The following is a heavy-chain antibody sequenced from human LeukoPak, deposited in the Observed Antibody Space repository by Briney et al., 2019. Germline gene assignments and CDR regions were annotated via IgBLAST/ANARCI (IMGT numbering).Heavy chain of an antibody. Sequence: SETLSLTCTVSGGSISSGSYYWRWLRQPAGTGLEWIGRIYTSGSTNYNPSLKSRVTISVDTSKNQFSLKLSSVTAADTAVYYCATGSSWYVDYWGQGTLVTVSS. J-gene: IGHJ4*02. CDR1: GGSISSGSYY. D-gene: IGHD6-13*01. CDR2: IYTSGST. V-gene: IGHV4-61*02. CDR3: ATGSSWYVDY.